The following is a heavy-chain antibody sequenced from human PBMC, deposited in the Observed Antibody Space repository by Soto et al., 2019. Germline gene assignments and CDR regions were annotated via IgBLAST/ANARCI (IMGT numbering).Heavy chain of an antibody. D-gene: IGHD2-15*01. CDR2: IFYLGSS. CDR3: ARGSGNPFDY. Sequence: SETLSLTCTVSGDSIISSDFYWGWVRQPPGKGLEWIGSIFYLGSSYYNPSLKSRVTMSVDTSKNQFSLKLSSVTAADTAVYYCARGSGNPFDYWGQGTLVTVS. V-gene: IGHV4-39*07. CDR1: GDSIISSDFY. J-gene: IGHJ4*02.